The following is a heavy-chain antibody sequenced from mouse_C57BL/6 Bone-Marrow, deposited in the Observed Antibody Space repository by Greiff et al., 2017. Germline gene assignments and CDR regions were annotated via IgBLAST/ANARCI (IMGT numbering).Heavy chain of an antibody. CDR3: ARLGDYYGSSSFDY. CDR1: GYAFSSYW. D-gene: IGHD1-1*01. J-gene: IGHJ2*01. V-gene: IGHV1-80*01. CDR2: IYPGDGDT. Sequence: QVQLQQSGAELVKPGASVKISCKASGYAFSSYWMNWVKQRPGKGLEWIGQIYPGDGDTNYNGKFKGKATLTADKSSSTAYMQLSSLTSEDSAVYFCARLGDYYGSSSFDYWGQGTTLTVSS.